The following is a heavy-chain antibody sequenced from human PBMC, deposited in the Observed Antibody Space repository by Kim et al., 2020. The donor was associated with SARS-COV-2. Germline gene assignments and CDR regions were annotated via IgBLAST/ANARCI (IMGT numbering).Heavy chain of an antibody. V-gene: IGHV3-30*07. J-gene: IGHJ6*02. CDR3: ARGGFVSSSSPQSYYYYGMDV. D-gene: IGHD6-6*01. Sequence: FTISRDNSKNTLYLQMNSLRAEDTAVYYCARGGFVSSSSPQSYYYYGMDVWGQGTTVTVSS.